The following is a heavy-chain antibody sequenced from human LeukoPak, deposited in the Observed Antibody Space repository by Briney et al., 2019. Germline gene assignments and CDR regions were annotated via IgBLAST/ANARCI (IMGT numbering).Heavy chain of an antibody. CDR2: IYYRGNT. CDR1: GGSISSYY. J-gene: IGHJ4*02. D-gene: IGHD1-26*01. Sequence: PSETLSLTCTVSGGSISSYYWSWIRQSPGKGLEWIGYIYYRGNTNYNPSLKSRVTISVDTSKNQFSLKLSSVTAADTAVYYCAREGVGATTYWGQGTLVTVSS. CDR3: AREGVGATTY. V-gene: IGHV4-59*01.